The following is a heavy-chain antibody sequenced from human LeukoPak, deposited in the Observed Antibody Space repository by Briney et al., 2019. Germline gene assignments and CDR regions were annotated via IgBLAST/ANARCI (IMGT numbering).Heavy chain of an antibody. CDR1: GFTVRNNH. CDR3: ARESPPLRGAFDR. J-gene: IGHJ5*02. D-gene: IGHD5-24*01. V-gene: IGHV3-53*04. CDR2: IASRANT. Sequence: PGGSLRLSCAASGFTVRNNHMSWVRQAPGKGGECISVIASRANTYHADSVNGRFTISRPTSKNTLYLQMNSLRAEDTAVYYCARESPPLRGAFDRWGPGTLVTVSS.